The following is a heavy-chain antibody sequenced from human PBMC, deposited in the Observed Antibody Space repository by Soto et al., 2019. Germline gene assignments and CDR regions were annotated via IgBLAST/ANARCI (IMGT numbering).Heavy chain of an antibody. CDR2: LSTSGGTI. CDR3: ARARRMLPGAAISYGMDV. D-gene: IGHD3-10*02. Sequence: GGSLRLSCAASGFNLNNFEGNWVRQAPGKGLEWLAYLSTSGGTIYYADSVKGRFIISRDTANNSLSLHMNSVRGEDTAVYYCARARRMLPGAAISYGMDVWGQGTTVTVSS. CDR1: GFNLNNFE. V-gene: IGHV3-48*03. J-gene: IGHJ6*02.